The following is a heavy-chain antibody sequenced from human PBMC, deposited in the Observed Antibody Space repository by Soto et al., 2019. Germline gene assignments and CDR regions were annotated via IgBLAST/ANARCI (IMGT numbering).Heavy chain of an antibody. J-gene: IGHJ6*02. D-gene: IGHD3-16*01. V-gene: IGHV1-3*02. Sequence: GASVKVSCKASGYTFTTYSMHWVRQAPGHRLEWMGWSNAGNGYTQYSQDFQGRVTITRDTSASTAYMELSSLRSEDMAVYYCARGGGSGMDVWGQGTTVTVSS. CDR2: SNAGNGYT. CDR3: ARGGGSGMDV. CDR1: GYTFTTYS.